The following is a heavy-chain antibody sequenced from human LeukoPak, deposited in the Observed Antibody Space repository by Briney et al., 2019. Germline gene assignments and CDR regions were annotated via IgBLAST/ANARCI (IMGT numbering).Heavy chain of an antibody. J-gene: IGHJ4*02. V-gene: IGHV4-4*02. CDR2: IYHSGST. CDR1: GGSISSSNW. Sequence: SETLSLTCAVSGGSISSSNWWSWVRQPPGKGLEWIGEIYHSGSTNYNPSLKSRVTISVDKSKNQFSLKLSSVTAADTAVYYCARVTYGDYPGVADYWGQGTLVTASS. D-gene: IGHD4-17*01. CDR3: ARVTYGDYPGVADY.